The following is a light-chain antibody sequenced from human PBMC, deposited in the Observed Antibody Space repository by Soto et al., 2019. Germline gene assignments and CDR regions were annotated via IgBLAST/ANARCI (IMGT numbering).Light chain of an antibody. V-gene: IGKV3-15*01. CDR3: QQYGNWPWT. CDR1: QSVSSN. J-gene: IGKJ1*01. CDR2: GAS. Sequence: EIVMTQSPATLSVSPGERATLSCRASQSVSSNLAWYQQKPGQAPRLLIYGASTRATGIPARLTGSGSGTEFTLTISSLQSEDFAVYYCQQYGNWPWTFGQGTKVEIK.